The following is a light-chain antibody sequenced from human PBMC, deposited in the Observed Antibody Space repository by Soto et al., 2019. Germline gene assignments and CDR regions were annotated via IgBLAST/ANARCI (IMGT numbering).Light chain of an antibody. V-gene: IGKV3-15*01. CDR2: GAS. J-gene: IGKJ1*01. CDR1: QSISSN. Sequence: EIVMTQSPATLSVSPGERATLSCGASQSISSNLAWYQQKPGQAPRLLIYGASTRATGIPARFSGSGSGTEFTLTIRSLQSEDFAVYYCQQYNNWPPWTFGQGTKLEIK. CDR3: QQYNNWPPWT.